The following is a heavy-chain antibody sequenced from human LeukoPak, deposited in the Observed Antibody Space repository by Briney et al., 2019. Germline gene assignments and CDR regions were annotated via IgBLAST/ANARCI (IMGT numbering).Heavy chain of an antibody. D-gene: IGHD2-15*01. V-gene: IGHV4-4*07. J-gene: IGHJ4*02. CDR1: GGSINGFS. CDR2: VYHSGTT. CDR3: AREVLYCSGGSCYPLYYFDY. Sequence: SETLSLTCTVAGGSINGFSWTWIRQPAGEVLELIGCVYHSGTTDSNPSLRSRLTMSADTSNNQFSLKLSSVTAADTAVYYCAREVLYCSGGSCYPLYYFDYWGQGTLVTVSS.